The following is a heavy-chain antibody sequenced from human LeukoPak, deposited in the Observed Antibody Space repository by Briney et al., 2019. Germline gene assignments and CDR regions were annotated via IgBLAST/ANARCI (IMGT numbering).Heavy chain of an antibody. D-gene: IGHD1-14*01. V-gene: IGHV3-30*02. Sequence: GGSLRLSCAASGFTFSSYGMHWVRPAPGKGLEWVAFIRYDGSKEYYPDYVKGRFTISRDNSKNTLYLQMNSLKTEDTAVYYCAKDSRYYYVDYWGQGTLVTVSS. CDR1: GFTFSSYG. J-gene: IGHJ4*02. CDR2: IRYDGSKE. CDR3: AKDSRYYYVDY.